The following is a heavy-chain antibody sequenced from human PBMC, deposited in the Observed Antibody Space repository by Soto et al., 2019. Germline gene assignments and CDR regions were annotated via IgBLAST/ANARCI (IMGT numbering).Heavy chain of an antibody. J-gene: IGHJ4*02. V-gene: IGHV4-31*03. CDR1: GRSISSGGYY. D-gene: IGHD1-26*01. CDR3: ARLVGATSFDY. CDR2: IYYSGRT. Sequence: QVQLQESGPGLVKPSQTLSLTCTVSGRSISSGGYYWSWIRQHPGKGLEWIGYIYYSGRTYYNPSLKSRVTISVDTSKNQFSLKLRSVTAADTAVYYCARLVGATSFDYWGQGTLVTVSS.